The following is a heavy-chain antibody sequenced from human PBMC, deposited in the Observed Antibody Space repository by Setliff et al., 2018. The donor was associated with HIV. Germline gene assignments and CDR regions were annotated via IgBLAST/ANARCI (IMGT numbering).Heavy chain of an antibody. CDR1: GYSISSGYY. J-gene: IGHJ5*02. V-gene: IGHV4-38-2*01. D-gene: IGHD3-10*01. CDR2: IYHSGST. CDR3: ARLLNSYGNWFDP. Sequence: SLTCAVSGYSISSGYYWGWIRQPPGKGLEWIGSIYHSGSTYYNPSLKSRVTISVDTSKNQFSLKLSSVTAADTAVYYCARLLNSYGNWFDPWGQGTLVTVSS.